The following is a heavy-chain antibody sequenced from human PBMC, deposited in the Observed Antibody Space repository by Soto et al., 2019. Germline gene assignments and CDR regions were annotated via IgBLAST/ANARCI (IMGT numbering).Heavy chain of an antibody. V-gene: IGHV3-30-3*01. CDR3: ARGRYYYGSGSYYPIPLDYYYGMDV. J-gene: IGHJ6*02. CDR2: ISYDGSNK. Sequence: QVQLVESGGGVVQPGRSLRLSCAASGFTFSSYAMHWVRQAPGKGLEWVAVISYDGSNKYYADSVKGRFTISRDNSKNMLYLQMNSLRAEDTAVYYCARGRYYYGSGSYYPIPLDYYYGMDVWGQGTTVTVSS. D-gene: IGHD3-10*01. CDR1: GFTFSSYA.